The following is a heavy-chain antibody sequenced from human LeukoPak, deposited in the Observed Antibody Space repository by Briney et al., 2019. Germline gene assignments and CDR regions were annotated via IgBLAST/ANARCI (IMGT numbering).Heavy chain of an antibody. V-gene: IGHV1-18*01. CDR3: ARCGRYSGYYYGVAFDI. CDR1: GYTFTSYG. J-gene: IGHJ3*02. D-gene: IGHD3-22*01. CDR2: ISAYNGNT. Sequence: GASVKVSCKASGYTFTSYGISWVRQAPGQGLEWMVWISAYNGNTNYAQKLQGRVTMTTDTSTSTAYMGLRSLRSDDTAVYYCARCGRYSGYYYGVAFDIWGQGTMVTVSS.